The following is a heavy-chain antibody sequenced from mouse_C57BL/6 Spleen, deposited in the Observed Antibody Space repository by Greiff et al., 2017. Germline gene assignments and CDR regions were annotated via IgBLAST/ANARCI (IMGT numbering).Heavy chain of an antibody. CDR1: GYTFTSYW. J-gene: IGHJ2*01. D-gene: IGHD2-4*01. Sequence: VQLQQPGAELVMPGASVKLSCKASGYTFTSYWMHWVKQRPGPGLEWIGEIDPSDSYTNYNQKFKGKSTLTVDKSSSTAYMQLSSLTSEDSAVYYCARSLDYDRYFDYWGQGTTLTVSS. CDR2: IDPSDSYT. CDR3: ARSLDYDRYFDY. V-gene: IGHV1-69*01.